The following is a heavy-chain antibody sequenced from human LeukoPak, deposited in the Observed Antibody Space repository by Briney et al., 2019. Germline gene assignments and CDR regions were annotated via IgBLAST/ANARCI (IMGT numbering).Heavy chain of an antibody. D-gene: IGHD3-3*01. J-gene: IGHJ4*02. V-gene: IGHV1-18*01. CDR1: GYTFTSYG. CDR3: AKRSEWLPKGHFDY. CDR2: ISAYNGNT. Sequence: ASVKVSCKASGYTFTSYGISWVRQAPGQGLEWMGWISAYNGNTNYAQKLQGRVTMTTDTSTSTAYMELRSLRSDDTAVYYCAKRSEWLPKGHFDYWGQGTLVTVSS.